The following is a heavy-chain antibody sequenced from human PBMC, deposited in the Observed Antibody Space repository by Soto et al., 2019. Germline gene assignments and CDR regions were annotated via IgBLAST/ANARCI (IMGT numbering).Heavy chain of an antibody. CDR1: GFTFSSYA. CDR2: ISGSGGST. J-gene: IGHJ4*02. V-gene: IGHV3-23*01. Sequence: GGSLRLSCAASGFTFSSYAMSWVRQAPGKGLEWVSAISGSGGSTYYADSVKGRFTISRDNSKNTLYLQMNSLRAEDTAVYYCAKDFGIWGSYRCDYWGQGTLVTVSS. D-gene: IGHD3-16*02. CDR3: AKDFGIWGSYRCDY.